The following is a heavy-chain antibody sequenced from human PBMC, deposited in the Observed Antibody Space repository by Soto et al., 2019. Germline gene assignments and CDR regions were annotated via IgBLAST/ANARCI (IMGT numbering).Heavy chain of an antibody. J-gene: IGHJ4*02. CDR1: GDSNSSYY. CDR3: ARARNFLTGYYKGGFYYFDF. V-gene: IGHV4-59*01. Sequence: QVQLQESGPGLVKPAETLSLICSVSGDSNSSYYWSWIRQSPGKGLEWIGYISSSGSTTYNPSLKSRLTISLHTSNNQFSLTLDSVTAADTAVYYCARARNFLTGYYKGGFYYFDFWGQGTLVTVSS. D-gene: IGHD3-9*01. CDR2: ISSSGST.